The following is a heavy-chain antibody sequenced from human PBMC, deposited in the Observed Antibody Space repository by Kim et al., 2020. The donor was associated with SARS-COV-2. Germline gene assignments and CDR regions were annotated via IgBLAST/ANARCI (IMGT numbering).Heavy chain of an antibody. V-gene: IGHV3-30-3*01. Sequence: GGSLRLSCAASGFTFSSYAMHWVRQAPGKGLEWVAVISYDGSNKYYADSVKGRFTISRDNSKNTLYLQMNSLRAEDTAVYYCARDHSDYYDSSGENWFDPWGQGTLVTVSS. J-gene: IGHJ5*02. CDR1: GFTFSSYA. D-gene: IGHD3-22*01. CDR3: ARDHSDYYDSSGENWFDP. CDR2: ISYDGSNK.